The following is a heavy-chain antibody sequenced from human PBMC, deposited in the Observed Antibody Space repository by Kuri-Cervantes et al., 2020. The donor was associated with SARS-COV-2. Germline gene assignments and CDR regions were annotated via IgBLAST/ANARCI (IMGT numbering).Heavy chain of an antibody. Sequence: SVKVSCKASGGTFNSYAINWVRQAPGQGLEWLGGIISFFGTTNYAQKFQGRITLTADKSTTTAYMELSNLRSEDTAVYYCARAIDYWGQGTLVTVSS. J-gene: IGHJ4*02. CDR1: GGTFNSYA. CDR2: IISFFGTT. V-gene: IGHV1-69*06. CDR3: ARAIDY.